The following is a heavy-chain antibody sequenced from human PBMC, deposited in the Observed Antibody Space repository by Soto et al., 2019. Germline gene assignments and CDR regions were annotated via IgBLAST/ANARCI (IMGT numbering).Heavy chain of an antibody. CDR2: ISWNRGTI. CDR1: GFNFDEYA. D-gene: IGHD2-2*01. Sequence: EVVLVESGGGLVQPGRSLRLSCAASGFNFDEYAMHWVRQGPGKGLEWVSGISWNRGTIVYADSVKGRFTISRDNARNFLYLEMNSLGAEDTALYYCAKRYCSSAKCYTYSYMDVWGKGTTVTVSS. CDR3: AKRYCSSAKCYTYSYMDV. V-gene: IGHV3-9*01. J-gene: IGHJ6*03.